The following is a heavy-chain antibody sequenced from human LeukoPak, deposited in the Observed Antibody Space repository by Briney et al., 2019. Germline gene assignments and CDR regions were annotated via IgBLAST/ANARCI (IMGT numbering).Heavy chain of an antibody. CDR1: GYTFTSYG. J-gene: IGHJ4*02. D-gene: IGHD6-13*01. Sequence: ASVKVSCKASGYTFTSYGISWVRQAPGQGLEWMGWINAYNGNTNYAQKLQGRVTMTTDTSTSTAYMELRSLRSDDTAVYYCARVRVDSSSWYRTGVFDYWGQGTLVTVSS. CDR3: ARVRVDSSSWYRTGVFDY. V-gene: IGHV1-18*01. CDR2: INAYNGNT.